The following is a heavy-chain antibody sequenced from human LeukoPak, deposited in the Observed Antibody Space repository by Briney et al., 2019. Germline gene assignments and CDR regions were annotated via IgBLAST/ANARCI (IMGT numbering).Heavy chain of an antibody. J-gene: IGHJ6*02. CDR3: ARDIIRYGGPIAAAGTYYYYGMDV. CDR1: GYTFSSYN. D-gene: IGHD6-13*01. V-gene: IGHV7-4-1*02. Sequence: GASVKVSCKASGYTFSSYNINWVRQAPGQGLEWMGWINTNTGNPTYAQGFTGRLVFSLDTSVTTAYLQISSLKAEDTAVYYCARDIIRYGGPIAAAGTYYYYGMDVWGQGTTVTVSS. CDR2: INTNTGNP.